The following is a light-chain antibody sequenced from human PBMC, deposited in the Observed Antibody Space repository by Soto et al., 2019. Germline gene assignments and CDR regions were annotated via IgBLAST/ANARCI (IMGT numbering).Light chain of an antibody. CDR2: LGS. CDR1: QSLLHSNGYNY. CDR3: MRALQTNT. J-gene: IGKJ3*01. Sequence: DIVMTQSPLSLPVTPGEPASISCRSSQSLLHSNGYNYLDWYLQKPGQSPQVLIYLGSNRASGVPDRCNGSGSCTDFTLKSSRVEGEDLGVCYCMRALQTNTFGPGTKVDIK. V-gene: IGKV2-28*01.